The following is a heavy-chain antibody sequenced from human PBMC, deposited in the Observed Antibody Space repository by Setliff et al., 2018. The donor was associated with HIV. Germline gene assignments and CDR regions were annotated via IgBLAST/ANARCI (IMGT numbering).Heavy chain of an antibody. CDR3: AKGYYHDSRGYPTGPAFDI. CDR2: LIPNLGIA. CDR1: GGAFSGYA. D-gene: IGHD3-22*01. Sequence: SVKVSCKASGGAFSGYALSWVRQAPGQGLEWMGGLIPNLGIAQYAQKFHGRVTISADTSTTTAYLEVSSLRSEDTAVYYCAKGYYHDSRGYPTGPAFDIWGQGTMVTVSS. V-gene: IGHV1-69*10. J-gene: IGHJ3*02.